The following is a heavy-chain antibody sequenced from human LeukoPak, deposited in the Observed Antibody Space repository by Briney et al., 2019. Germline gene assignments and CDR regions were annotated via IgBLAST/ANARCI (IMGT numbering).Heavy chain of an antibody. CDR1: GFTFDDYA. CDR3: AKDRGGGYSSSWYYFDY. J-gene: IGHJ4*02. V-gene: IGHV3-9*03. Sequence: GGSLRLSCAASGFTFDDYAMHWVRQAPGKGLEWVSGISWNSGSIGYADSVKGRFTISRDNAKNSPYLQMNSLRAEDMALYYCAKDRGGGYSSSWYYFDYWGQGTLVTVSS. D-gene: IGHD6-13*01. CDR2: ISWNSGSI.